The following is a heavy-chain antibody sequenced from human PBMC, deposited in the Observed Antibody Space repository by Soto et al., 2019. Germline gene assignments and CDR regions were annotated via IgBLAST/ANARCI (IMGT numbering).Heavy chain of an antibody. D-gene: IGHD6-6*01. CDR3: ARDTSSSAIDY. J-gene: IGHJ4*02. CDR1: GGSISSGGYY. Sequence: SETLSLTCTVSGGSISSGGYYWSWIRQHPGKGLEWIGYIYYSGSTYYNPSLKSRVTISVDTSKNQFSLKLSSVTAADTAVYYCARDTSSSAIDYWGQGTLVTVSS. CDR2: IYYSGST. V-gene: IGHV4-31*03.